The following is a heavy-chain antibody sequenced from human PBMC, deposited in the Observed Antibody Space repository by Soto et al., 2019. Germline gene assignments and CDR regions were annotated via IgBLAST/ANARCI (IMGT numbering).Heavy chain of an antibody. J-gene: IGHJ5*02. CDR3: ASSPTYYDFWSGPGFDP. CDR2: IYYSGST. CDR1: GGSISSYY. D-gene: IGHD3-3*01. Sequence: SLTCTVCGGSISSYYWSWIRQPPGKGLEWIGYIYYSGSTNYNPSLKSRVTISVDTSKNQFSLKLSSVTAADTALYYCASSPTYYDFWSGPGFDPWGQGTLVTVSS. V-gene: IGHV4-59*12.